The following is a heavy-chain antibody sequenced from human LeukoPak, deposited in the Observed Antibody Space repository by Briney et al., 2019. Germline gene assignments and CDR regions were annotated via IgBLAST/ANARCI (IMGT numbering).Heavy chain of an antibody. D-gene: IGHD2-21*02. CDR3: ARGHCGGDCYNYYYYGMDV. Sequence: XXEARGEGXGWVAKIKQXGCEKYYVDCVKGRFTRSREKAKNSLYVQMNSLRAEETGVYYCARGHCGGDCYNYYYYGMDVWGQGTTVTVSS. CDR2: IKQXGCEK. J-gene: IGHJ6*02. V-gene: IGHV3-7*01.